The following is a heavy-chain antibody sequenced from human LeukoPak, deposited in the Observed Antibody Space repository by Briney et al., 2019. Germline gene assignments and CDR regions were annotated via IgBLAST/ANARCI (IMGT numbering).Heavy chain of an antibody. D-gene: IGHD6-19*01. CDR2: NSSSRST. J-gene: IGHJ4*02. CDR1: GGSISSYY. V-gene: IGHV4-59*01. Sequence: PSETPFLTCTGSGGSISSYYWSWIRQPPGKRLEWIGHNSSSRSTDSNPSLKSRVTISVDTSNNHYSLKLSSVTTADTAVYYCARDFGSSGWYGAFDYWGQGTLVTVSS. CDR3: ARDFGSSGWYGAFDY.